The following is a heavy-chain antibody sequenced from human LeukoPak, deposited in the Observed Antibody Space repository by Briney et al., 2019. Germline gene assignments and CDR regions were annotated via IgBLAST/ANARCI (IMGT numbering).Heavy chain of an antibody. CDR3: ARRTKEYYFDY. V-gene: IGHV4-59*08. CDR1: GGSISSYY. CDR2: IYYSGST. D-gene: IGHD2-8*01. Sequence: SETLSLTCTVSGGSISSYYWSWIRQPPGKGLEWIGYIYYSGSTNYNPSLKSRVTISVDTSKNQFSLKLNSVTAADTAVYYCARRTKEYYFDYWGQGTLVTVPS. J-gene: IGHJ4*02.